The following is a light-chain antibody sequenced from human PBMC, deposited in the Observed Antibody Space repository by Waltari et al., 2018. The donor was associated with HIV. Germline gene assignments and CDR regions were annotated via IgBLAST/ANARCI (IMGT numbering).Light chain of an antibody. J-gene: IGLJ3*02. V-gene: IGLV1-44*01. CDR1: SSNIGFNI. Sequence: QSVLTQPPSASGTPGQRVTISCSGSSSNIGFNIVNWYQQLPGAAPKLLIYTTNQRPSGVPDRFAGSKSGTAASLAISGLQSEDEADYYCAAWDDSLNGLVFGGGTKLTVL. CDR2: TTN. CDR3: AAWDDSLNGLV.